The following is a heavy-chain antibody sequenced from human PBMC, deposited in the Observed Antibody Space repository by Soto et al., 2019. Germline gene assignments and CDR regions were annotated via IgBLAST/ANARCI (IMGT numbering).Heavy chain of an antibody. J-gene: IGHJ4*02. V-gene: IGHV1-46*01. D-gene: IGHD3-22*01. CDR1: GGTFSSYA. Sequence: ASVKVSCKASGGTFSSYAISWVRQAPGQGLEWMGIINPSGGSTNYLQKFQGRITMTRDTSTSTVYMELSSLRSEDTAVYFCARADYYDSSGFYYDCWGQGTLVTVSS. CDR3: ARADYYDSSGFYYDC. CDR2: INPSGGST.